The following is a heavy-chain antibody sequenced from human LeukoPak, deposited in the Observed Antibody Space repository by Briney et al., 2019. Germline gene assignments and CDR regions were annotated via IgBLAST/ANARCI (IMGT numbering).Heavy chain of an antibody. CDR2: IYTSGST. D-gene: IGHD6-13*01. CDR3: ASSGIAAAGAFDY. J-gene: IGHJ4*02. V-gene: IGHV4-4*09. CDR1: GGSISSYY. Sequence: SETLSLTCTVSGGSISSYYWSWIRQPPGKGLEWIGYIYTSGSTNYNPSLKSRVTISVDTSKNQFSLKLSSVTAADTAVYYSASSGIAAAGAFDYWGQGTLVTVSS.